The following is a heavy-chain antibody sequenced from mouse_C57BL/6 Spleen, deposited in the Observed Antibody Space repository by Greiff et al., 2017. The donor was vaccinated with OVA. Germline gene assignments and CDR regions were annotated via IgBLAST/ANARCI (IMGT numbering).Heavy chain of an antibody. Sequence: QVQLQESGAELVKPGASVKLSCKASGYTFTSYWMHWVKQRPGQGLEWIGNINPSNGGTNYNEKFKSKATLTVDKSSSTAYMQLSSLTSEDSAVYYCARDGPDSSDPGAMDYWGQGTSVTVSS. CDR3: ARDGPDSSDPGAMDY. CDR1: GYTFTSYW. CDR2: INPSNGGT. D-gene: IGHD3-2*02. J-gene: IGHJ4*01. V-gene: IGHV1-53*01.